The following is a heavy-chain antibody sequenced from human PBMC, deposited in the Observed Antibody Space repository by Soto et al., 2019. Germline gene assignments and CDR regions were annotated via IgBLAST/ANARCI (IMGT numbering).Heavy chain of an antibody. CDR3: ASGYSYGYDVDY. J-gene: IGHJ4*02. D-gene: IGHD5-18*01. CDR1: GFTFSGYG. V-gene: IGHV3-33*01. CDR2: IWYDGSNK. Sequence: GGSLRLSCAASGFTFSGYGMHWVRQAPGKGLEWVAVIWYDGSNKYYADSVKGRFTISRDNSKNTLYLQMNSLRAEDTAVYYCASGYSYGYDVDYWGQGTLVTVSS.